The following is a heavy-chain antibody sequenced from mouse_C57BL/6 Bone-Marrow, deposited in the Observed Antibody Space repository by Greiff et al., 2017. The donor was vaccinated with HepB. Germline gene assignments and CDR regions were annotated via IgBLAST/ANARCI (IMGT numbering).Heavy chain of an antibody. Sequence: DVKLVESGGGLVQSGRSLRLSCATSGFTFSDFYMEWVRQAPGKGLEWIAASRNKANDYTTEYSASVKGRFIVSRDTSQSILYLQMNALRAEDTAIYYWARSDSYGSSYYFDYWGQGTTLTVSS. D-gene: IGHD1-1*01. CDR2: SRNKANDYTT. V-gene: IGHV7-1*01. CDR3: ARSDSYGSSYYFDY. CDR1: GFTFSDFY. J-gene: IGHJ2*01.